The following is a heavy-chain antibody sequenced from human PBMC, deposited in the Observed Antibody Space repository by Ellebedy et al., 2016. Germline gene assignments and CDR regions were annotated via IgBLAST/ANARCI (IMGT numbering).Heavy chain of an antibody. CDR2: ISGSGGST. J-gene: IGHJ2*01. CDR1: GFTFSSYA. D-gene: IGHD3-10*01. CDR3: AKVFYGSGSYRYFDL. Sequence: GGSLRLSCAASGFTFSSYAMSWVRQAPGKGLEWVSAISGSGGSTYYADSVKGRFTISRDNSKNTLYLQMNSLRAEDTAVYYYAKVFYGSGSYRYFDLWGRGTLVTVSS. V-gene: IGHV3-23*01.